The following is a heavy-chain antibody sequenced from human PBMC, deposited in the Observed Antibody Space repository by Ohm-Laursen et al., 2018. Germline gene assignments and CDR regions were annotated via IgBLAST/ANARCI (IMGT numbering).Heavy chain of an antibody. CDR2: IYPNSGAT. D-gene: IGHD1-1*01. CDR1: GYTFTGSY. J-gene: IGHJ4*02. CDR3: TTSAEYGALDY. Sequence: ASVKVSCKASGYTFTGSYIHWVRQAPGQGLEWMGWIYPNSGATNDAQKFQGRVTMTEDTSTDTAYMELRGLRSDDTAVYFCTTSAEYGALDYWGQGTLVTVSS. V-gene: IGHV1-2*02.